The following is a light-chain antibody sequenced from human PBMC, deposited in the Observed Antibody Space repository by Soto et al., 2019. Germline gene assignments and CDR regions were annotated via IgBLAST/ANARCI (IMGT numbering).Light chain of an antibody. CDR3: CSYAGSGTYV. CDR2: EDS. V-gene: IGLV2-23*01. CDR1: SSDVGSYNL. Sequence: QSALTQPASVSGSPGQSITISCTGTSSDVGSYNLVSWYQQHPGKAPKLIIYEDSKRPSGVSNRFSGSKSGNTVSLTISGLQAEDEADYYCCSYAGSGTYVFGTGTKVTVL. J-gene: IGLJ1*01.